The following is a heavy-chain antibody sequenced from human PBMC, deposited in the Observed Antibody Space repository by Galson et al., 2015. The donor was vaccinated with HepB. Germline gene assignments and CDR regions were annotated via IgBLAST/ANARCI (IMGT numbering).Heavy chain of an antibody. Sequence: TLSLTCTVSGGSISSGGYYWSWTRQHPGKGLEWIGYIYYSGSTYYNPSLKSRVTISVDTSKNQFSLKLSSVTAADTAVYYCARDNTDPRNNYGMDVWGQGTTVTVSS. CDR3: ARDNTDPRNNYGMDV. CDR2: IYYSGST. V-gene: IGHV4-31*03. CDR1: GGSISSGGYY. J-gene: IGHJ6*02.